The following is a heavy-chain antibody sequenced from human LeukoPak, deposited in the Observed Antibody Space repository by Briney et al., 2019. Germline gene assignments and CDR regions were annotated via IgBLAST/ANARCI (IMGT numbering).Heavy chain of an antibody. J-gene: IGHJ4*02. CDR3: ARVSTRYPDY. CDR2: IYYSGST. Sequence: SETLSLTCTVSGGSISSGGYYWSWIRQHPGKGLEWIGYIYYSGSTYYNPSLKSRVTISVDTSKNQFSLKLSSVTAEDTAVYHCARVSTRYPDYWGQGTLVTVSS. CDR1: GGSISSGGYY. V-gene: IGHV4-31*03. D-gene: IGHD3-9*01.